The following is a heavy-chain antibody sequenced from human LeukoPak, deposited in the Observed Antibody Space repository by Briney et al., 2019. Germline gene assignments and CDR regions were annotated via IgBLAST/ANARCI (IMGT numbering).Heavy chain of an antibody. CDR2: ISSSSSTI. Sequence: GGSLRLSCAASGFTFSSYSMNWVRQAPGKGLEWVSCISSSSSTIYYADSVKGRFTISRDNAKNSLYLQMNSLRDEDTAVYYCARSEYYYDSSGYRPFDIWGQGTMVTVSS. J-gene: IGHJ3*02. V-gene: IGHV3-48*02. CDR3: ARSEYYYDSSGYRPFDI. D-gene: IGHD3-22*01. CDR1: GFTFSSYS.